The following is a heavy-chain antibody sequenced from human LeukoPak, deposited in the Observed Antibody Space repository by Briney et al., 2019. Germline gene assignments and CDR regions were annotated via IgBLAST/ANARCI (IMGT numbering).Heavy chain of an antibody. J-gene: IGHJ5*02. V-gene: IGHV4-4*07. CDR3: ARDGELNIVLMVYASTWFDP. CDR1: GVSISSYY. CDR2: IYTSGST. Sequence: PSETLSLTCTVSGVSISSYYWSWIRQPAGKGLEWIGRIYTSGSTNYNPSLKSRVTMSVDTSKNQFSLKLSSVTAADTAVYYCARDGELNIVLMVYASTWFDPWGQGTLVTVSS. D-gene: IGHD2-8*01.